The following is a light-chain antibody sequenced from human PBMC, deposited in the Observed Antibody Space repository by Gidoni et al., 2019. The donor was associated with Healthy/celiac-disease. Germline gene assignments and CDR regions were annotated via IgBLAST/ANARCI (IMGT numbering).Light chain of an antibody. J-gene: IGKJ2*01. V-gene: IGKV1-5*03. CDR2: KAS. Sequence: DIQMTQSPSTLSASVGDRVTITCRASQSISSWLAWYKQKPGKAPKLLIYKASSLESWVPSRFSGSGSGTEFTLTISSLQPDDFATYYCQQYNSYPYTFGQXTKLEIK. CDR1: QSISSW. CDR3: QQYNSYPYT.